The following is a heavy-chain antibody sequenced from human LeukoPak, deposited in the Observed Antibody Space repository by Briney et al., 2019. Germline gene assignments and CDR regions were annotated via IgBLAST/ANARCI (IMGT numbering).Heavy chain of an antibody. CDR3: ATKYSGSYYSFFDY. J-gene: IGHJ4*02. CDR1: GYTFTSYG. Sequence: ASVKVSCKASGYTFTSYGISWVRQAPGQGLEWMGWISAYNGNTNYAQKLQGRVTMTTDTSTSTAYMELSRLRSDDTAVYYCATKYSGSYYSFFDYWGQGTLVTASS. D-gene: IGHD1-26*01. V-gene: IGHV1-18*01. CDR2: ISAYNGNT.